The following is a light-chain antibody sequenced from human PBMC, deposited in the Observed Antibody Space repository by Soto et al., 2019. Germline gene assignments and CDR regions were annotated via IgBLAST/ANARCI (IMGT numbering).Light chain of an antibody. CDR2: GAS. V-gene: IGKV3-15*01. J-gene: IGKJ4*01. CDR3: QQYSDWPPVT. CDR1: QGIGSN. Sequence: EVVMTQSPATLSLPPGDRATVSCRASQGIGSNLAWYQQKPGQAPRLLIYGASTRAAGVPARFSGSGSGTDFSLTISSLQSEDFALYYCQQYSDWPPVTFGGVTKVEIK.